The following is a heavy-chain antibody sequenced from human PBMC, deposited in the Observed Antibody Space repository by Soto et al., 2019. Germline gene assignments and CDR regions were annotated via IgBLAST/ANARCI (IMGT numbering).Heavy chain of an antibody. J-gene: IGHJ3*01. CDR3: ARERSSGACDL. CDR2: MNPNSGNT. V-gene: IGHV1-8*01. CDR1: GYTFTSYD. Sequence: QVQLVQSGAAVKKPGASVKVSCKTSGYTFTSYDINWVRQATGQGLEWMGWMNPNSGNTAYAQKFQGRVIMTRHTSISTAYMELRSLRSEDTAVYYFARERSSGACDLWGQGTMVTGSS. D-gene: IGHD1-26*01.